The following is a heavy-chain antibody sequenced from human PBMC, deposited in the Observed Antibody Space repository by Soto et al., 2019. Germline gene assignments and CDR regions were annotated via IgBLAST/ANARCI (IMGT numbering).Heavy chain of an antibody. Sequence: PSETLSLTGTVSGGSISSGGYYWSWIRQHPGKGLEWIGYIYYIGSTYYNPSLKSRVTISVDTSKNQFSLKLSSVTAADTAVYYFSRDRWYGGNPVNYYYYGMDVWGQGTTVPVSS. CDR3: SRDRWYGGNPVNYYYYGMDV. V-gene: IGHV4-31*03. J-gene: IGHJ6*02. D-gene: IGHD2-15*01. CDR1: GGSISSGGYY. CDR2: IYYIGST.